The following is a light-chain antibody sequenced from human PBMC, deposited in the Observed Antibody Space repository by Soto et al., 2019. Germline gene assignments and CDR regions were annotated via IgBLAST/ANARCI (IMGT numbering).Light chain of an antibody. Sequence: QSALTQAASVSGSPGQSIAISCTGTSSDVGGYNYVSWYQQHPGKAPKLMIYDVSNRPSGVSNRFSGSKSGNTASLTISGLQADDEADYYCSSYTNSNTRVFGTGTKVTVL. CDR2: DVS. J-gene: IGLJ1*01. V-gene: IGLV2-14*03. CDR3: SSYTNSNTRV. CDR1: SSDVGGYNY.